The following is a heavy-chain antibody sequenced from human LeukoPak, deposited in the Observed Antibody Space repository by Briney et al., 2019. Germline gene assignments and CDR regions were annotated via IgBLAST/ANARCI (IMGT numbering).Heavy chain of an antibody. CDR2: ISNNGGST. CDR1: GFTFSTYA. D-gene: IGHD6-19*01. J-gene: IGHJ4*02. Sequence: GSLRLSCAASGFTFSTYAMHWVRQAPGKGLEYVSTISNNGGSTFYANSVKDRFTISRDNSKNTLYLQMGSLRTEDMAVYYCARDPRRSSGWGDFDYWGQGTLVTVSS. CDR3: ARDPRRSSGWGDFDY. V-gene: IGHV3-64*01.